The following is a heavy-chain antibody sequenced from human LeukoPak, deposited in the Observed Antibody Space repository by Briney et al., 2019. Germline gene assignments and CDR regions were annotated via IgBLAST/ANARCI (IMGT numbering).Heavy chain of an antibody. J-gene: IGHJ4*02. Sequence: SETLSLTCTVSGGSISSSSYYWGWIRQPPGKGLEWIGSIYYSGSTYYNPSLKSRVTISVDTSKNQFSLKLSSVTAADTAVYYCARGSRGYSYGWGQGTLVTVSS. V-gene: IGHV4-39*07. CDR1: GGSISSSSYY. CDR3: ARGSRGYSYG. CDR2: IYYSGST. D-gene: IGHD5-18*01.